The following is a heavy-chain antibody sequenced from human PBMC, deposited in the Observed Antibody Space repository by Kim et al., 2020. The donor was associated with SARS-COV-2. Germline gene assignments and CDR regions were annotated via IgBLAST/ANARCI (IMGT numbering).Heavy chain of an antibody. CDR2: T. D-gene: IGHD3-22*01. J-gene: IGHJ4*02. Sequence: TNYNPSLKSRVTISVDTSKNQFSLKLSSVTAADTVVYYCARDGSSGYYYYWGQGTLVTVSS. CDR3: ARDGSSGYYYY. V-gene: IGHV4-34*01.